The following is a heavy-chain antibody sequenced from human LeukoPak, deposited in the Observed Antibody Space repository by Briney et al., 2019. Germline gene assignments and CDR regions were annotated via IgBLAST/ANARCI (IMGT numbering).Heavy chain of an antibody. CDR1: GFTLSSYE. CDR2: IASGGGANR. J-gene: IGHJ6*02. CDR3: ARIGTTTRGPAGLDV. Sequence: GGSLRLSCAASGFTLSSYEMNRVPQAPGKGLERVSYIASGGGANRFYSESVKGRFTISRDNAKNSLYLHMNSLRAEDTGVYYCARIGTTTRGPAGLDVWGQGTTVTVSS. D-gene: IGHD2/OR15-2a*01. V-gene: IGHV3-48*03.